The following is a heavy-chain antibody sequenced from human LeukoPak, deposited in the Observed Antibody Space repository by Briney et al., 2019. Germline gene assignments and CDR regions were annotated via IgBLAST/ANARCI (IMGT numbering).Heavy chain of an antibody. CDR2: IYYSGST. V-gene: IGHV4-59*01. CDR3: ARDLSGSYYPYFDY. CDR1: GGSISSYY. D-gene: IGHD1-26*01. Sequence: SETLSLTCTVSGGSISSYYWSWIRQPPGKGLEWIGYIYYSGSTNYNPSLKSRVTISVDTSKHQFSLKLSSVTAADTAVYYCARDLSGSYYPYFDYWGQGTLVTVSS. J-gene: IGHJ4*02.